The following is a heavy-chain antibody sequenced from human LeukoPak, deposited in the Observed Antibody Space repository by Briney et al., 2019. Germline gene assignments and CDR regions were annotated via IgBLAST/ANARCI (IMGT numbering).Heavy chain of an antibody. D-gene: IGHD3-10*01. CDR1: GYTFTGYY. CDR2: ISPKSGVT. V-gene: IGHV1-2*02. CDR3: ARDLDYYGSGSFFNI. J-gene: IGHJ3*02. Sequence: GASVKVSCKASGYTFTGYYIHWLRQAPGQGLEWMGWISPKSGVTNSAQKFQGRVTMTRDTSVSTAYMELSSLRSDDTAVYYCARDLDYYGSGSFFNIWGQGTMVTVSS.